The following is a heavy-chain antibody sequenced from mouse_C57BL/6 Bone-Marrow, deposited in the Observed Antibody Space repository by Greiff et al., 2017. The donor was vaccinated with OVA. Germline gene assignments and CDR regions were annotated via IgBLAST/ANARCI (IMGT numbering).Heavy chain of an antibody. D-gene: IGHD2-4*01. Sequence: EVKVEESGGGLVKPGGSLKLSCAASGFTFSDYGMHWVRQAPEKGLEWVAYISSGSSTIYYADTVKGRFTISRDNAKNTLFLQKTSLRSEDTAMYYGARDDEYDEGPYFDYRGEGTTLTVSS. V-gene: IGHV5-17*01. CDR1: GFTFSDYG. J-gene: IGHJ2*01. CDR2: ISSGSSTI. CDR3: ARDDEYDEGPYFDY.